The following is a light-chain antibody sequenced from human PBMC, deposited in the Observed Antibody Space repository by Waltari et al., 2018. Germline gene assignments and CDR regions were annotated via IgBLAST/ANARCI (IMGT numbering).Light chain of an antibody. Sequence: QSALTQPASVSGSPGQSITISCAGTSSDVGSYNSVSWYQQHPGKPPKPMSYEVSNPPPGVSKRFSGSKSSNTASLTISGLQAEDEADYYCSSYTTTSTLHVFGGGTKLTVL. J-gene: IGLJ3*02. V-gene: IGLV2-14*01. CDR3: SSYTTTSTLHV. CDR2: EVS. CDR1: SSDVGSYNS.